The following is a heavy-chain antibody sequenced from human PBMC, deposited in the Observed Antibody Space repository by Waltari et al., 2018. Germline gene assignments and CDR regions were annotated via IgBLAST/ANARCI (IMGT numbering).Heavy chain of an antibody. CDR3: AREAVTRSFDY. CDR2: IYTSGST. D-gene: IGHD4-17*01. CDR1: GGSISSGSYY. J-gene: IGHJ4*02. V-gene: IGHV4-61*02. Sequence: QVQLQESGPGLVKPSQTLSLTCTVSGGSISSGSYYWRWIRQPAGKGLEWIGRIYTSGSTNYNPSLKSRVTISVDTSKNQFSLKLSSVTAADTAVYYCAREAVTRSFDYWGQGTLVIVSS.